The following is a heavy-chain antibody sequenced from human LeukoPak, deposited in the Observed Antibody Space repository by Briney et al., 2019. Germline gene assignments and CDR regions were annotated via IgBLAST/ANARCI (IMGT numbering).Heavy chain of an antibody. Sequence: SETLSLTCAVYAVSFCGHYWSWHPQPPGKGLVGFAEISHSGCTNHTPSLKSRVTISVATSKYQFSLKLSSVTAADTAVYYCAAQYSGYVRLDYWGQGTLVTVSS. CDR3: AAQYSGYVRLDY. V-gene: IGHV4-34*01. J-gene: IGHJ4*02. CDR1: AVSFCGHY. D-gene: IGHD5-12*01. CDR2: ISHSGCT.